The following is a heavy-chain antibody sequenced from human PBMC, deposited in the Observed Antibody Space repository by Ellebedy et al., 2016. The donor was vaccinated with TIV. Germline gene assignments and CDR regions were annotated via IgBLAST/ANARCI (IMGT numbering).Heavy chain of an antibody. CDR3: ARGGSYRGMDV. J-gene: IGHJ6*02. Sequence: GESLKISCAASGFSFSTYWMHWVRQAPGKGLVWVSRINSDGSSTSYADSVKGRFTISRYNAKNTLYLKLNSLRAEDTAVYYWARGGSYRGMDVWGQGTTVTVSS. D-gene: IGHD1-26*01. CDR2: INSDGSST. V-gene: IGHV3-74*01. CDR1: GFSFSTYW.